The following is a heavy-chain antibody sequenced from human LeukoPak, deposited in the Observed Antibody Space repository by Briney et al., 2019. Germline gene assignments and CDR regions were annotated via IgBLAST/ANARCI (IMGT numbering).Heavy chain of an antibody. D-gene: IGHD5-24*01. V-gene: IGHV3-15*01. CDR2: IKTKTDAGTT. Sequence: GGSLRLSCAASGFTFTNAWMTRVRQAPGKGLEWVGRIKTKTDAGTTDYAAPVKGRFTISRDDSKNTLYLQMNSLKTEDTAVYYCTTGGWLQPGDYWGQGTLVTVSS. CDR3: TTGGWLQPGDY. J-gene: IGHJ4*02. CDR1: GFTFTNAW.